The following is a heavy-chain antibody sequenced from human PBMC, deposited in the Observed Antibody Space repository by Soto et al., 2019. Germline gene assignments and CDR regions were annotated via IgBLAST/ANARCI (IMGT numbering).Heavy chain of an antibody. D-gene: IGHD3-22*01. CDR1: GFTFSSYA. CDR2: ISGSGGGT. CDR3: ATVRSYYYGWFDP. J-gene: IGHJ5*02. V-gene: IGHV3-23*01. Sequence: PGGSLRLSCAASGFTFSSYAMSWVRQAPGKGLEWVSAISGSGGGTYYADSVKGRFTVSRDNSKNTLYLQLNSLRAEDTAVYFCATVRSYYYGWFDPWGLGTLVPVSS.